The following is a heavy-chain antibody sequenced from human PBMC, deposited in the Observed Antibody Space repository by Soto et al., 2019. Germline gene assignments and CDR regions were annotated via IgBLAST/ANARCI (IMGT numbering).Heavy chain of an antibody. V-gene: IGHV4-59*01. Sequence: SETLSLTCTVSGGSISSYYWSWIRQPPGKGLEWIGYIYYSGSTNYNPSLKSRVTISVDTSKNQFSLKLSSVTAADTAVYYCARVTNWDYYDYMDVWGKGTTVTVSS. J-gene: IGHJ6*03. CDR2: IYYSGST. D-gene: IGHD7-27*01. CDR1: GGSISSYY. CDR3: ARVTNWDYYDYMDV.